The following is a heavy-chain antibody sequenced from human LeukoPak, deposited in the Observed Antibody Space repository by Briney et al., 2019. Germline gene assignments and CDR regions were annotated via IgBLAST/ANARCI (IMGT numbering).Heavy chain of an antibody. Sequence: ASVKVSCKASGGTFTSYAITWVRQAPGQGLEWMGRIIPIFGTANYAQKFQGRVTITTDESTSTAYMELNSLTSEDTAVYYCARVSDDSGWNFDYWGQGTLVTVSS. CDR2: IIPIFGTA. V-gene: IGHV1-69*05. J-gene: IGHJ4*02. CDR1: GGTFTSYA. CDR3: ARVSDDSGWNFDY. D-gene: IGHD6-19*01.